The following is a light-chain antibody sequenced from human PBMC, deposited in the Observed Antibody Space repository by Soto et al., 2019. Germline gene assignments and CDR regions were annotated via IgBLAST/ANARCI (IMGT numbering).Light chain of an antibody. V-gene: IGKV3-11*01. CDR2: DAS. CDR1: QSVSSY. CDR3: QQRSNWPRGTT. Sequence: EIVLTQSPATLSLSPGERATLSCRASQSVSSYLAWYQQQPGQAPRLLIYDASNRATGIPARFSGSGSGTDFTLTISSLEPEDFAVYYCQQRSNWPRGTTFGPGTKVDIK. J-gene: IGKJ3*01.